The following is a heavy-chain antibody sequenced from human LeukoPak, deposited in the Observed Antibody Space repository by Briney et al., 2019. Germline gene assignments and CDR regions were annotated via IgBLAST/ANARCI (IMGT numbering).Heavy chain of an antibody. D-gene: IGHD2-2*01. V-gene: IGHV1-46*01. J-gene: IGHJ4*02. Sequence: ASVKVSCKAFGYTFTSNYMHWVRQAPGQGPEWMGVISPSGGSTTYAQKFQGRVTLTRDMSTSTDYLELSSLRSDDTAVYYCARALYHTFDYWGQGTLVTVSS. CDR1: GYTFTSNY. CDR2: ISPSGGST. CDR3: ARALYHTFDY.